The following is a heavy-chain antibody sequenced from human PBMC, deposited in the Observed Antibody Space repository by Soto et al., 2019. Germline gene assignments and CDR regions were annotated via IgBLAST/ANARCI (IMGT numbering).Heavy chain of an antibody. V-gene: IGHV1-2*02. J-gene: IGHJ5*02. CDR3: AIYCTTSCSRINSFDP. D-gene: IGHD2-2*01. Sequence: GASVKVSCKASGYTFTGFYIHWVRQAPGQGLEWMGWINPDGGGTNYAQKFQGRVTMTRDTSISTAYMDLSRLRSDDTAVYYCAIYCTTSCSRINSFDPRGQGTLVTVSS. CDR2: INPDGGGT. CDR1: GYTFTGFY.